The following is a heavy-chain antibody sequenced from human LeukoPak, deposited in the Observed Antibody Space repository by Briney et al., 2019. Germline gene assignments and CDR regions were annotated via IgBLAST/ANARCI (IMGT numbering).Heavy chain of an antibody. CDR1: GFTFSSYS. V-gene: IGHV3-48*01. J-gene: IGHJ4*02. D-gene: IGHD5-12*01. CDR3: ASTLDIVATIEGDY. CDR2: ISSSSSTI. Sequence: GGSLRLSCAASGFTFSSYSMNWVRQAPGKGLEWVSYISSSSSTIYYADSVKGRFTISRDNAKNSLYLQMNSLRAEDTAVHYCASTLDIVATIEGDYWGQGTLVTVSS.